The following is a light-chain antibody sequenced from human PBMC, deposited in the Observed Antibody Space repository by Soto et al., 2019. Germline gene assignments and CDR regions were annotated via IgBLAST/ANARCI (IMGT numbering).Light chain of an antibody. CDR2: GAS. CDR1: QSVGKY. V-gene: IGKV3-20*01. J-gene: IGKJ1*01. CDR3: QQYGSSPPWT. Sequence: IVVTQSPGTLSLSPGERATLSCRASQSVGKYLVWYQQKPGQAPRLLIYGASNRATGIPDRFSGSGSGTDFTLTISRLEPEDFAVYYCQQYGSSPPWTFGQGTKVDIK.